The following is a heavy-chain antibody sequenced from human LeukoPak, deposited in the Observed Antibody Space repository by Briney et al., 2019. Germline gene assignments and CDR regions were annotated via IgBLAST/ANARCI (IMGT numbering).Heavy chain of an antibody. CDR2: ISGSGGST. J-gene: IGHJ4*02. CDR3: AKDPSPWYDSSGYYPFDY. CDR1: GFTFSSYA. D-gene: IGHD3-22*01. V-gene: IGHV3-23*01. Sequence: GGSLRLSCAASGFTFSSYAMSWVRQAPGKGLEWVSAISGSGGSTYYADSVKGRFTISRDNSKNTLYLQMNSLRAEDTAVYYCAKDPSPWYDSSGYYPFDYWGQGTLVTVSS.